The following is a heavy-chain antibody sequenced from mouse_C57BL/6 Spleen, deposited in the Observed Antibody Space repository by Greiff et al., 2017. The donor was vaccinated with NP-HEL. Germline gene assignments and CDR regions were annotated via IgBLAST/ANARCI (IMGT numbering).Heavy chain of an antibody. V-gene: IGHV5-4*01. CDR2: ISDGGSYT. J-gene: IGHJ3*01. CDR1: GFTFSSYA. D-gene: IGHD1-1*01. Sequence: EVQGVESGGGLVKPGGSLKLSCAASGFTFSSYAMSWVRQTPEKRLEWVATISDGGSYTYYPDNVKGRFTISRDNAKNNRYLQMSHLKSEDTAMYYYARYGGGWFAYWGQGTLVTVSA. CDR3: ARYGGGWFAY.